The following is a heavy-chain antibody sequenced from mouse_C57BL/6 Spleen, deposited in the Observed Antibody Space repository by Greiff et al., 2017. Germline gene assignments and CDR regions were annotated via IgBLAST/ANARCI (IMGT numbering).Heavy chain of an antibody. J-gene: IGHJ2*01. V-gene: IGHV1-54*01. CDR1: GYAFTNYL. D-gene: IGHD2-3*01. CDR2: INPGSGGT. CDR3: ARWYDGEYGY. Sequence: QVQLQQSGAELVRPGTSVKVSCKASGYAFTNYLIEWVKQRPGQGLEWIGVINPGSGGTNYNEKFKGKATLTADKSSSTAYMQLSSLTSEDSAVYFGARWYDGEYGYWGQGTTLTGSS.